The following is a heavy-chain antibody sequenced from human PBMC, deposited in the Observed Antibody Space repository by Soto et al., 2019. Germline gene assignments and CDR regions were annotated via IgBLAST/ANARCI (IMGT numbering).Heavy chain of an antibody. Sequence: QVQLVESGGGVAQPGRSLRLSCTVSGFTFSGHAMHWVRQAPGKGLEWVTQIWYDGSNKYYAESVKGRFTISRDNSKNTRYLQMNSLRVEDTAVYYCARDGPGLAPYALDVWGQGTSVTVSS. J-gene: IGHJ6*02. CDR1: GFTFSGHA. CDR2: IWYDGSNK. D-gene: IGHD6-19*01. V-gene: IGHV3-33*01. CDR3: ARDGPGLAPYALDV.